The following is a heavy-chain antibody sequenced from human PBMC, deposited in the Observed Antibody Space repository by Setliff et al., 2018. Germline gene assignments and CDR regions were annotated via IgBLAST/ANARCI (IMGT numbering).Heavy chain of an antibody. V-gene: IGHV3-64*02. J-gene: IGHJ4*02. D-gene: IGHD6-13*01. Sequence: GGSLRLSCAASGFTFSSHPMHWVRQAPGKGLESVSAISGDGVKTYYADSVKGRFTISRDNAKSMLYLQMSSLRVEDTAVYYCAKDSRRGQHLDLADYWGQGTLVTVSS. CDR1: GFTFSSHP. CDR3: AKDSRRGQHLDLADY. CDR2: ISGDGVKT.